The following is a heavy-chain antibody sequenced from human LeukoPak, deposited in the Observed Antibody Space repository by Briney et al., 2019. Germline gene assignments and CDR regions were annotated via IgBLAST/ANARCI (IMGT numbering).Heavy chain of an antibody. Sequence: GGTLRLSCAASGFTFSSYAMSWVRQAPGKGLEWVSAISGSGGSTYYADSVKGRFTISRDNSKNTLYLQMNSLRAEDTAVYYCAKGPHIVVVVAATNYFDYWGQGTLVTVSS. J-gene: IGHJ4*02. CDR2: ISGSGGST. D-gene: IGHD2-15*01. V-gene: IGHV3-23*01. CDR3: AKGPHIVVVVAATNYFDY. CDR1: GFTFSSYA.